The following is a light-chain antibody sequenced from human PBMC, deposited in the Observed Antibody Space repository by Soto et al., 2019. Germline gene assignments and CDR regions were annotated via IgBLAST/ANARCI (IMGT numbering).Light chain of an antibody. CDR2: DVT. V-gene: IGLV2-14*01. CDR1: SCDVGGYDY. Sequence: QSALTQPASVSGSPGQSITISCTGTSCDVGGYDYVSWYQQHPGKAPKLMIYDVTNRPSGVSNRFSGSKSGNTASLTISGLQAEDEADYYCISYASINTYVFGTGTKLTVL. J-gene: IGLJ1*01. CDR3: ISYASINTYV.